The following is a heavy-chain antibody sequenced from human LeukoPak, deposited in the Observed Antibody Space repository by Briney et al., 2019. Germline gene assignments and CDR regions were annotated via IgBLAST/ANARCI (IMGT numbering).Heavy chain of an antibody. D-gene: IGHD6-19*01. CDR1: GFTFSSYA. V-gene: IGHV3-23*01. Sequence: GGSLRLSCAASGFTFSSYAMSWVRQAPGKGLEWVSAISGSGGSTYYADSVKGRFTISRDNAKNSLYLQMNSLRAEDTAVYYCARLKYYYYGMDVWGQGTTVTVSS. CDR3: ARLKYYYYGMDV. CDR2: ISGSGGST. J-gene: IGHJ6*02.